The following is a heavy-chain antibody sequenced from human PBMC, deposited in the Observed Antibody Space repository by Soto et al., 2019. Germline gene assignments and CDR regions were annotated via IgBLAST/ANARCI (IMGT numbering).Heavy chain of an antibody. CDR2: IDPSDSYT. J-gene: IGHJ6*02. CDR3: ASEGRGYYYYGMDV. Sequence: GESLKISCKGSGYSFTSYWISWVRQMPGKGLEWMGRIDPSDSYTNYSPSFQGHVTISADKSISTAYLQWSSLKASDTAMYYCASEGRGYYYYGMDVWGQGTTVTVSS. CDR1: GYSFTSYW. V-gene: IGHV5-10-1*01. D-gene: IGHD3-10*01.